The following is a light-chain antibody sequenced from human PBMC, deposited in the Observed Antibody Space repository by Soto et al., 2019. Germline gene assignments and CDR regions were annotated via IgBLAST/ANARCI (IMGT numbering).Light chain of an antibody. Sequence: DFVMTQSPLSLPVTLGQPASISCRSRQSLVFRDGNTYLNWFQQRPGQSPRRRVYEVSKRDSVGPDRFSGRWSGADFTLKLTRVEAEDVWVYYCMQGSHWPWTFGQGNKVEIK. CDR2: EVS. CDR3: MQGSHWPWT. J-gene: IGKJ1*01. CDR1: QSLVFRDGNTY. V-gene: IGKV2-30*01.